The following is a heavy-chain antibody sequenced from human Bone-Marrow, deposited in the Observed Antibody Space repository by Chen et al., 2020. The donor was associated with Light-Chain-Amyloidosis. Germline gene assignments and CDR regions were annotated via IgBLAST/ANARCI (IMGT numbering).Heavy chain of an antibody. V-gene: IGHV3-30*03. CDR3: GNTGQAGTTWFYYDMDV. CDR1: GFIFSSYG. J-gene: IGHJ6*03. D-gene: IGHD1-7*01. Sequence: QVQLVESGGGVVQPGRSLRLYCAASGFIFSSYGMHWVRLAPGKGLEWVALISCEGRNTYYADSVRGRFTISRDDSENTDSVHMNSMRAGDAAEYYCGNTGQAGTTWFYYDMDVWGKGTAVTVAS. CDR2: ISCEGRNT.